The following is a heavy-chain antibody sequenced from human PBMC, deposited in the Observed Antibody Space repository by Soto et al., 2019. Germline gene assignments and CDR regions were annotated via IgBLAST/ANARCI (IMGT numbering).Heavy chain of an antibody. Sequence: ASVKVSCKASGYTFTGYYMHWVRQAPGQGLEWMGWINPNSGGTNYAQKFQGWVTMTRDTSISTAYMELSRLRSDDTAVYYCARANYDFWSGLPCYYYGMDVWGQGTTVTVSS. D-gene: IGHD3-3*01. CDR2: INPNSGGT. CDR1: GYTFTGYY. V-gene: IGHV1-2*04. J-gene: IGHJ6*02. CDR3: ARANYDFWSGLPCYYYGMDV.